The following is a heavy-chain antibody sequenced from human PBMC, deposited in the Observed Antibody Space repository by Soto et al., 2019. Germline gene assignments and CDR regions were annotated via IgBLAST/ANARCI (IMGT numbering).Heavy chain of an antibody. CDR2: ISHDGSKK. D-gene: IGHD3-3*01. V-gene: IGHV3-30*18. J-gene: IGHJ5*02. CDR3: AKDKGPYYDFCSGQGWFDP. CDR1: GFTFSTHG. Sequence: QVQLVESGGGVVHPGTSLRLSCAASGFTFSTHGMHWVRQAPGKGPEWVAVISHDGSKKYYVESVEGRFSISRDNSKSIVHLQMNNVRTEDTDVYYCAKDKGPYYDFCSGQGWFDPWGQGALVTVCS.